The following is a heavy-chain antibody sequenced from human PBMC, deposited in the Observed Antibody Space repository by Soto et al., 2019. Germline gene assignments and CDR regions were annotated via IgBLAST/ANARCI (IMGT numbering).Heavy chain of an antibody. CDR3: ARHTTLHIVVVTAIDY. V-gene: IGHV4-39*01. CDR2: IYYSGST. D-gene: IGHD2-21*02. J-gene: IGHJ4*02. Sequence: SETLSLTCTVSGGSISSSSYYWGWIRQPPGKGLEWIGSIYYSGSTYYNPSLKSRVTISVDTPKNQFSLKLSSVTAADTAVYYCARHTTLHIVVVTAIDYWGQGTLVTVSS. CDR1: GGSISSSSYY.